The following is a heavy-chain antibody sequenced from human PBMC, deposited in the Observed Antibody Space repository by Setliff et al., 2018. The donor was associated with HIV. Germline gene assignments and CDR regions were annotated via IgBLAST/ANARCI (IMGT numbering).Heavy chain of an antibody. D-gene: IGHD3-16*02. V-gene: IGHV4-34*01. J-gene: IGHJ6*03. CDR1: GGPFTGHH. CDR3: GRRAAEIDETFVISHYHYIDV. Sequence: KPSETLSLTCGVYGGPFTGHHWSWIRQPPGRGLEWIGEINLNGNINYNPSLKGRVSISMDTSKNRFSLKVASVTAADTAVYYCGRRAAEIDETFVISHYHYIDVWGQGTTVTVSS. CDR2: INLNGNI.